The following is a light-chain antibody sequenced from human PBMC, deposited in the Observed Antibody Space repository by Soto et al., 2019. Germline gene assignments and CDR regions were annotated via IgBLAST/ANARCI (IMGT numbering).Light chain of an antibody. J-gene: IGLJ1*01. CDR3: SSYTSSSIPYV. CDR2: DVS. Sequence: QSALTQPASVSGSPGQSITISCTGTNSDVGGYNFVSCYQQHPGKAPKLMIYDVSNRPSGVSNRFSGSKSGNTASLNISGLQAEDEADYYCSSYTSSSIPYVFGIGTKLTVL. CDR1: NSDVGGYNF. V-gene: IGLV2-14*01.